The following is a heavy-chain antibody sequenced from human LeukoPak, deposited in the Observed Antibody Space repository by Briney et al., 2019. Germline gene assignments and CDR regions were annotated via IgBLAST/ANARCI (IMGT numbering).Heavy chain of an antibody. CDR3: ARNLRYYDSSGYYYFDY. V-gene: IGHV3-21*01. Sequence: GGSLRLSCAASGFTFSSYSMNWVRQAPGKGLEWVSSISSSSSYIYYADSVKGRFTISRDNAKNSLYLQMNSLRAEDTAVYYCARNLRYYDSSGYYYFDYWGQGTLVTVSS. D-gene: IGHD3-22*01. J-gene: IGHJ4*02. CDR1: GFTFSSYS. CDR2: ISSSSSYI.